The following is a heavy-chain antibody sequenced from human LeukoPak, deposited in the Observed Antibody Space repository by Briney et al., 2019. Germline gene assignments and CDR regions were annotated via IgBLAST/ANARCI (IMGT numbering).Heavy chain of an antibody. CDR2: IQYDGSNE. CDR1: GFTFSSYG. J-gene: IGHJ6*03. D-gene: IGHD3-10*01. V-gene: IGHV3-30*02. Sequence: GGSLRLSCAASGFTFSSYGMHWVRQAPGKGLEWVAYIQYDGSNEQYAHSVKGRFRISRDSSKNILYLQMNSLRAEDTAVYYCAKDLEFYGSGSYYTYYYYYYMDVWGKGTTVTISS. CDR3: AKDLEFYGSGSYYTYYYYYYMDV.